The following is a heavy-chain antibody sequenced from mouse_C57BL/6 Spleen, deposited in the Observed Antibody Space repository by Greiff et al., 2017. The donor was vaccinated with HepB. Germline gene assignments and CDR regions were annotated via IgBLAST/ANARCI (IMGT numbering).Heavy chain of an antibody. CDR2: IWTGGGT. CDR3: ARIYYGNYFDY. J-gene: IGHJ2*01. V-gene: IGHV2-9-1*01. D-gene: IGHD2-1*01. CDR1: GFSFTSYA. Sequence: VQLVESGPGLVAPSQRLSITCTVSGFSFTSYAISWVRPPPGTGLEWLGVIWTGGGTNYNSALKSRLSISKDNSKSQVFLKMNSLQTDDTARYYCARIYYGNYFDYWGQGTTLTVSS.